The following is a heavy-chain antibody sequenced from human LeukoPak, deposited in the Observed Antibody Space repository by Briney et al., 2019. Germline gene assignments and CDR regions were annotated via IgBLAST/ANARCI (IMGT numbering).Heavy chain of an antibody. D-gene: IGHD2-15*01. CDR1: GGSFSGYY. CDR2: INHSGST. Sequence: SETLSLTCAVYGGSFSGYYWSWIRQPPGKGLEWIGEINHSGSTNYNPSLKSRVTISVDTSKNQFSLKLSSVTAADTAVYYCARGRYCSADICSGGDAFDIWGQGTMVSVSS. CDR3: ARGRYCSADICSGGDAFDI. J-gene: IGHJ3*02. V-gene: IGHV4-34*01.